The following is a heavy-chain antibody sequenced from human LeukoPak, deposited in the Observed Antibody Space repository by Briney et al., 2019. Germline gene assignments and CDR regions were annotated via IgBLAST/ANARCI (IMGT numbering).Heavy chain of an antibody. V-gene: IGHV1-18*01. J-gene: IGHJ4*02. CDR3: ARSEVATIFAFDY. CDR1: GYTFTSYG. Sequence: ASVKVSCKASGYTFTSYGISWVRQAPGQGLEWMGWISAYNGNTNYAQKLQGRVTITADKSTSTAYMELSSLRSEDTAVYYCARSEVATIFAFDYWGQGTLVTVSS. D-gene: IGHD5-24*01. CDR2: ISAYNGNT.